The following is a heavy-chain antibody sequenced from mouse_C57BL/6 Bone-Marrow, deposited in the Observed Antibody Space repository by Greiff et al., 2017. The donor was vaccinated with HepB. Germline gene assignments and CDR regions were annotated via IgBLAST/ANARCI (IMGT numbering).Heavy chain of an antibody. J-gene: IGHJ4*01. Sequence: VQLVESGAELARPGASVKLSCKASGYTFTSYGISWVKQRTGQGLEWIGEIYPRSGNTYYNEKFKGKATLTADKSSSTAYMELRSLTSEDSAVYFCARRDYGNHYYAMDYWGQGTSVTVSS. D-gene: IGHD2-1*01. CDR1: GYTFTSYG. CDR3: ARRDYGNHYYAMDY. CDR2: IYPRSGNT. V-gene: IGHV1-81*01.